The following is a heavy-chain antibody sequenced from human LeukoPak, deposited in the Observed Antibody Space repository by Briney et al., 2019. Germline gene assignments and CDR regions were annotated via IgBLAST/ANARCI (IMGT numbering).Heavy chain of an antibody. CDR2: FDPEDGET. V-gene: IGHV1-24*01. D-gene: IGHD3-22*01. J-gene: IGHJ4*02. Sequence: GASVKVSCKVSVYTLTDLSMHWVRQAPGKGLEWMGGFDPEDGETIYAQNFQGRVTMTEDTSTDTAYMEVRSLRSEDTAVYYCATSSGYGFLFEYWGQGTLVTVSS. CDR1: VYTLTDLS. CDR3: ATSSGYGFLFEY.